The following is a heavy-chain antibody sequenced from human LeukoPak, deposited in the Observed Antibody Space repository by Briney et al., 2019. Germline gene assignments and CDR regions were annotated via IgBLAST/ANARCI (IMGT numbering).Heavy chain of an antibody. V-gene: IGHV3-20*04. CDR2: INWNGGST. Sequence: PGGSLRLSCAGSGYTFDDYGMRWVRQAPGKGLECVAGINWNGGSTGYAASVKGRCTISRDNAKNALYLEMNSLRAEDTAFYYCVRLGRDGYTYGAAYWGQGTLVTVSS. CDR3: VRLGRDGYTYGAAY. J-gene: IGHJ1*01. CDR1: GYTFDDYG. D-gene: IGHD5-24*01.